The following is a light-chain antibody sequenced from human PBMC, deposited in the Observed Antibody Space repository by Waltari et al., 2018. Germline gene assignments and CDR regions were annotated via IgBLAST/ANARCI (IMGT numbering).Light chain of an antibody. CDR1: SSDVGGYNY. Sequence: QSALTQPASVSGSPGQSITISCTGTSSDVGGYNYVSWNQQHPGKAPKLMIYEVTNRSSGVSSRFTGSQSGNTASLTISGLQTDDEADYYCSSYRKSSTAGGVFGTGTKVTVL. CDR3: SSYRKSSTAGGV. V-gene: IGLV2-14*01. CDR2: EVT. J-gene: IGLJ1*01.